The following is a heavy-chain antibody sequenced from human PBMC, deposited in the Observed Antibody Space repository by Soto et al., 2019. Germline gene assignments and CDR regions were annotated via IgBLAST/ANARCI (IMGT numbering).Heavy chain of an antibody. J-gene: IGHJ4*02. CDR1: GFSLSTSGVG. V-gene: IGHV2-5*02. D-gene: IGHD2-15*01. Sequence: QITLKESGPTLVKPTQTLTLTCTFSGFSLSTSGVGVGWIRQPPGKAPEWLALIYWDDDKRYSPSLKSRLTITKDTSKNQVVLTMTNMDPVDTATYYCAHSEGDIEAQSPKTWGQGTLVTVSS. CDR3: AHSEGDIEAQSPKT. CDR2: IYWDDDK.